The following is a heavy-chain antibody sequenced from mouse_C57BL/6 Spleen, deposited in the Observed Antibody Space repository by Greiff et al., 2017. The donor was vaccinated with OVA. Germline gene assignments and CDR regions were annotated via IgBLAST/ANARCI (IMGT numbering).Heavy chain of an antibody. CDR1: GYTFTDYY. CDR3: AKIGVGYYFDY. CDR2: INPNNGGT. J-gene: IGHJ2*01. Sequence: VQLQQSGPELVKPGASVKISCKASGYTFTDYYMNWVKQSHGKSLEWIGDINPNNGGTSYNQKFKGKATLTVDKSSSTAYMELRSLTSEDSAVYYCAKIGVGYYFDYWGQGTTLTVSS. D-gene: IGHD4-1*01. V-gene: IGHV1-26*01.